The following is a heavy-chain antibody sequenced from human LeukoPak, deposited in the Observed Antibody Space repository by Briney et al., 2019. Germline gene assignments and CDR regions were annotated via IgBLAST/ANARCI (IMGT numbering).Heavy chain of an antibody. V-gene: IGHV3-23*01. CDR2: ISGSGGST. CDR3: ARAGYSSSWYYAFDI. J-gene: IGHJ3*02. Sequence: GGSLRLSCAASGFTFSGYAMSWVRQAPGKGLEWVSAISGSGGSTYYADSVKGRFTISRDNSKNTLYLQMNSLRAEDTAVYYCARAGYSSSWYYAFDIWGQGTMVTVSS. CDR1: GFTFSGYA. D-gene: IGHD6-13*01.